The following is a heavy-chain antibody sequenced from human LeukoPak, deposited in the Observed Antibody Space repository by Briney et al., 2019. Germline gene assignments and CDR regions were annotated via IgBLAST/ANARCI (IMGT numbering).Heavy chain of an antibody. Sequence: SETLSLTCAVHGGSFSGYYWSWIRQPPGKGLEWIGEINHSGSTNYNPSLKSRVTISVDTSKNQFSLKLSSVTAADTAVYYCARLRLWFGESTLFDYWGQGTLVTVSS. J-gene: IGHJ4*02. CDR1: GGSFSGYY. D-gene: IGHD3-10*01. CDR2: INHSGST. CDR3: ARLRLWFGESTLFDY. V-gene: IGHV4-34*01.